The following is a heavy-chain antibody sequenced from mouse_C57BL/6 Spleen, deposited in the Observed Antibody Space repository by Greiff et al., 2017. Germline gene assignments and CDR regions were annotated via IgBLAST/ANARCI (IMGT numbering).Heavy chain of an antibody. J-gene: IGHJ3*01. D-gene: IGHD4-1*01. CDR2: ISNLAYSI. Sequence: EVKLVESVGGLVQPGGSLKLSCAASGFTFSDHGMAWVRQAPKKGPEWVAFISNLAYSISYAATVPGRFTISGENAKNTLYLEMSSLRSEDTAMYYCAREGNWDPFAYWGQGTLVTVSA. V-gene: IGHV5-15*01. CDR1: GFTFSDHG. CDR3: AREGNWDPFAY.